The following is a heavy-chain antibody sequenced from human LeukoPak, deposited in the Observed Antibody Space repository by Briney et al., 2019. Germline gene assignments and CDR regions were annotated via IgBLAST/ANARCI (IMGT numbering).Heavy chain of an antibody. CDR3: ARGRLPCSSTSCHARGPGLADY. Sequence: ASVKVSCKAFGYTFTSYGISWVRQAPGQGLEWMGWISAYNGNTNYAQKLQGRVTMTTDTSTSTAYMELRSLRSDDTAVYYCARGRLPCSSTSCHARGPGLADYWGQGTLVTVSS. D-gene: IGHD2-2*01. V-gene: IGHV1-18*01. CDR2: ISAYNGNT. CDR1: GYTFTSYG. J-gene: IGHJ4*02.